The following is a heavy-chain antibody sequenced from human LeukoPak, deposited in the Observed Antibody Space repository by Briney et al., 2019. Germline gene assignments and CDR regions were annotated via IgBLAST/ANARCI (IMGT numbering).Heavy chain of an antibody. Sequence: GASVKVSCKVSGYTLTELSMHWVRQAPRKGLEWMGGFDPEDGETIYAQKFQGRVTMTEDTSTDTAYMELSSLRSEDTAVYYCATDHYDYVWGSYRYRPPVNAFDIWGQGTMVTVSS. CDR1: GYTLTELS. V-gene: IGHV1-24*01. J-gene: IGHJ3*02. D-gene: IGHD3-16*02. CDR2: FDPEDGET. CDR3: ATDHYDYVWGSYRYRPPVNAFDI.